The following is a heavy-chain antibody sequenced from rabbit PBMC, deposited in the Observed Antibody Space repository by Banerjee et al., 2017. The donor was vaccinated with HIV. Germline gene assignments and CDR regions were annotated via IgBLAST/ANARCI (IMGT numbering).Heavy chain of an antibody. J-gene: IGHJ4*01. D-gene: IGHD5-1*01. CDR3: ARDLVAAIGWNFNL. V-gene: IGHV1S45*01. CDR2: IELSSSGFT. Sequence: QEQLVESGGGLVKPGASLTLTCKASGFSFSNKAVMCWVRQAPGKGLEWIACIELSSSGFTYYASWAKGRFTISKTSSTTVTLQMTSLTVADTATYFCARDLVAAIGWNFNLWGPGTLVTVS. CDR1: GFSFSNKAV.